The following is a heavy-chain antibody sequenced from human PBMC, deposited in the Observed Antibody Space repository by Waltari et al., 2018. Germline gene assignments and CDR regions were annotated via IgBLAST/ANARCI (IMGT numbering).Heavy chain of an antibody. Sequence: QMQLQESGTGLVKSSHTPSLPCTLFGGSISSSSSFRGWHAQPPGKGLEWIGSSYYNRRTYYTPSLMSRATISVDTSKNQFSLKLSSVTAADTAVYYCAKLDSSGWYAAFDILGQGTMVTVSS. CDR3: AKLDSSGWYAAFDI. V-gene: IGHV4-39*01. CDR2: SYYNRRT. J-gene: IGHJ3*02. D-gene: IGHD6-19*01. CDR1: GGSISSSSSF.